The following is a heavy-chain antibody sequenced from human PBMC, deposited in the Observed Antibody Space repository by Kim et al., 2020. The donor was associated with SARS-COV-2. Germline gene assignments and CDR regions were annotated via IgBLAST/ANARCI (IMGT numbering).Heavy chain of an antibody. Sequence: ASVKVSCKASGYTFTSYGISWVRQAPGQGLEWMGWISAYNGNTNYAQKLQGRVTMTTDTSTSTAYMELRSLRSDDTAVYYCAIGGYSSIVDYYYGMDVWGQGTTVTVSS. V-gene: IGHV1-18*01. D-gene: IGHD6-13*01. CDR3: AIGGYSSIVDYYYGMDV. CDR2: ISAYNGNT. CDR1: GYTFTSYG. J-gene: IGHJ6*02.